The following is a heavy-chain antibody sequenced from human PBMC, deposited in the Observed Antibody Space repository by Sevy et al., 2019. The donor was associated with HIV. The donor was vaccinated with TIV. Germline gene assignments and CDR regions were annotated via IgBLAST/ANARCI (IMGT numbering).Heavy chain of an antibody. CDR1: GFSFSTYA. D-gene: IGHD2-8*02. CDR3: TRDLCTGGVCPRWGYYYYGMDV. J-gene: IGHJ6*02. Sequence: GGSLRLSCAASGFSFSTYAMNWVRQAPGKGLEWVSSVSSSSTYISYADSVKGRFTLSTDNAKNSMYLQMNSLRAEATAVYYFTRDLCTGGVCPRWGYYYYGMDVWGQGTTVTASS. CDR2: VSSSSTYI. V-gene: IGHV3-21*06.